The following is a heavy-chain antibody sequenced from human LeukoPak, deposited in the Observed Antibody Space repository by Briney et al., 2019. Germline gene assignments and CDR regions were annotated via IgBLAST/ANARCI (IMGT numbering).Heavy chain of an antibody. D-gene: IGHD2-8*01. J-gene: IGHJ3*02. Sequence: GRSLRLSCAASGFTFSSYGMHCVRQAPGKGLEWVAVISYDGSNKYYADSVKGRFTISRDNAKNSLYLQMNSLRAEDTAVYYCARGWSDAFDIWGQGTMVTVSS. V-gene: IGHV3-30*03. CDR2: ISYDGSNK. CDR1: GFTFSSYG. CDR3: ARGWSDAFDI.